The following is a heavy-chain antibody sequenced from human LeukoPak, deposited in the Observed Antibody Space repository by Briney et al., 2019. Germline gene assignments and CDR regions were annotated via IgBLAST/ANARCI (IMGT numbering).Heavy chain of an antibody. D-gene: IGHD3-3*01. CDR3: ARSQYDFWSGDFDSNGFDP. J-gene: IGHJ5*02. V-gene: IGHV4-59*12. CDR2: IYYSGST. Sequence: SETLSLTCTVSGGSISSYYWSWIRQPPGKGLEWIGYIYYSGSTNYNPSLKSRVTISVDTSKNQFSLKQSSVTAADTAVYYCARSQYDFWSGDFDSNGFDPWGQGTLVTVSS. CDR1: GGSISSYY.